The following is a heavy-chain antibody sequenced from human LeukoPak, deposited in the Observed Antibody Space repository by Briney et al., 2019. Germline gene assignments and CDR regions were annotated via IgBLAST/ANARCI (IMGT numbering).Heavy chain of an antibody. V-gene: IGHV7-4-1*02. J-gene: IGHJ5*02. D-gene: IGHD4-11*01. CDR2: INTNTGNP. CDR1: GYTFTSHA. Sequence: ASVKVSCKASGYTFTSHAMNWVRQAPGQGLEWMGWINTNTGNPTYAQGFTGRFVFSLDTSVSTAYLQISSLKAEDTAVYYCARAPTTAYYNWFDPWGQGTLVTVSS. CDR3: ARAPTTAYYNWFDP.